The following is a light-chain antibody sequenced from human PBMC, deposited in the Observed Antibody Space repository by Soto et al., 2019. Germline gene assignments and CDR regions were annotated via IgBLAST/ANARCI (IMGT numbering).Light chain of an antibody. V-gene: IGKV3-20*01. Sequence: EVVLTQSPDTLSLSPGETATLSCRASQSVSSGLAWYQQKPGQTPRLLIYDASTRATGISARFSGSGSGTEFTLTISRLEPEDFAVYYCQQYGSSPPWTFGQGTKVE. CDR3: QQYGSSPPWT. J-gene: IGKJ1*01. CDR2: DAS. CDR1: QSVSSG.